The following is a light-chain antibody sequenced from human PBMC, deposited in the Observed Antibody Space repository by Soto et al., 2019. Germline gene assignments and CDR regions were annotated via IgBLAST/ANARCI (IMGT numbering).Light chain of an antibody. Sequence: QSVLTQPPSVSAAPGQKVTISCSGSSSNIGDNSVSWYQQLPGTAPKLLIYDNNERPSGIPDRFSASKSGTSATLGITGLQTGDEADYYCGTWDSSLSTVVFGGGTKVTVL. CDR3: GTWDSSLSTVV. J-gene: IGLJ2*01. CDR2: DNN. CDR1: SSNIGDNS. V-gene: IGLV1-51*01.